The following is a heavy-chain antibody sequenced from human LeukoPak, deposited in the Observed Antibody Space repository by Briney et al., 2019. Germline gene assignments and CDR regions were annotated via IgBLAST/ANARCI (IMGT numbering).Heavy chain of an antibody. J-gene: IGHJ5*01. D-gene: IGHD6-19*01. Sequence: GGSLRLSCTASGFAFSFFAMSWLRQPPGKGLEWVSTIYPNSGATSYAASVRGRFTISRDNSKNKLYLQLNSLRAEDTAVYYCAKPISGGLAVTADWFDPWGQGTLVVVSS. CDR2: IYPNSGAT. CDR1: GFAFSFFA. CDR3: AKPISGGLAVTADWFDP. V-gene: IGHV3-23*01.